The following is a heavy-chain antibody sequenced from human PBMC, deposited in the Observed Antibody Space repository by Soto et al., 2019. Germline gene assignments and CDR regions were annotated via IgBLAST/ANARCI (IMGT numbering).Heavy chain of an antibody. J-gene: IGHJ5*02. V-gene: IGHV3-7*01. CDR1: GFSFSSYW. CDR2: IKQDGSEK. Sequence: EVQLLESGGGLVRPGESLRLSCTASGFSFSSYWMSWVRQAPGKGLEWVANIKQDGSEKYYVDSVKGRFTISRDNAKNSLYLQMNSLRAEDTAVYYCARDRPLGITIFGVGTGWFDPWGQGTLVTVSS. D-gene: IGHD3-3*01. CDR3: ARDRPLGITIFGVGTGWFDP.